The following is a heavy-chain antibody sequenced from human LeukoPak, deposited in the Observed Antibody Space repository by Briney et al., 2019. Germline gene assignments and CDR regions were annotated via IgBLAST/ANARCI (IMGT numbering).Heavy chain of an antibody. CDR1: GFTFSSYA. D-gene: IGHD2-8*01. V-gene: IGHV3-23*01. Sequence: GGSLRLSCAASGFTFSSYAMNWVRQAPGRGLEWVSGFSGSGGNTYYADSVKGRFTISRDNSKNTLYLQMNSLRAEDTAVYYCANGNRCTSPNCLGYYYFYMDVWGKGTTVTVSS. CDR3: ANGNRCTSPNCLGYYYFYMDV. J-gene: IGHJ6*03. CDR2: FSGSGGNT.